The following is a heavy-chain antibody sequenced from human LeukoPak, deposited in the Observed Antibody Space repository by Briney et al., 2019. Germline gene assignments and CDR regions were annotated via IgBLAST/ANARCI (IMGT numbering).Heavy chain of an antibody. J-gene: IGHJ4*02. CDR1: GGSISSGGYY. CDR3: ARRSSWLGVDY. D-gene: IGHD6-13*01. Sequence: TLSLTCTVSGGSISSGGYYWSWIRQHPGKGLEWIGYIYYSGSTYYNPSLKSRVTISVDTSKNQFSLKLSSVTAADTAVYYCARRSSWLGVDYWGQGTLVTVSS. V-gene: IGHV4-31*03. CDR2: IYYSGST.